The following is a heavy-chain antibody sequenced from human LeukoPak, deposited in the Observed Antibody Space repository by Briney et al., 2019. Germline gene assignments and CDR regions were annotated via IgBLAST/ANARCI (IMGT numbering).Heavy chain of an antibody. CDR2: ISGSGGST. J-gene: IGHJ4*02. CDR1: GFTVSSNH. CDR3: AKARALGYYFDY. Sequence: PGGSLRLSCAASGFTVSSNHMSWVRQAPGKGLEWVSAISGSGGSTYYADSVKGRFTISRDNSKNTLYLQMNSLRAEDTAVYYCAKARALGYYFDYWGREPWSPSPQ. V-gene: IGHV3-23*01.